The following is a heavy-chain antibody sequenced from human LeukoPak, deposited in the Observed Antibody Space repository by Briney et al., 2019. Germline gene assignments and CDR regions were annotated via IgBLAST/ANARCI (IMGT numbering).Heavy chain of an antibody. Sequence: SETLSLTCTVSGDSISSSSYSWGWIRQPPGKGLEWIAYMYYSGSTYYNPSLKSRVTISIDTSKNQFSLKLSFVTAADSAVYYCARYRSGWYRFDYWGQGTLVTVSS. CDR1: GDSISSSSYS. V-gene: IGHV4-39*01. J-gene: IGHJ4*02. CDR2: MYYSGST. CDR3: ARYRSGWYRFDY. D-gene: IGHD6-19*01.